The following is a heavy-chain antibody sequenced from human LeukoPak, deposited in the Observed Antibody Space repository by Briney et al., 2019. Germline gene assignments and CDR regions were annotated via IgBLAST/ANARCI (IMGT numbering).Heavy chain of an antibody. J-gene: IGHJ4*02. D-gene: IGHD2-21*02. CDR1: GFTFSSYA. V-gene: IGHV3-23*01. CDR3: AIEHIVVVTAIAPFDY. Sequence: GGSLRLSCAASGFTFSSYAMSWVRQTPGKGLEWVSAISGSGGSTYYADSVKGRFTISRDNSKNTLYLQMNSLRAEDTAVYYCAIEHIVVVTAIAPFDYWGQGTLVTVSS. CDR2: ISGSGGST.